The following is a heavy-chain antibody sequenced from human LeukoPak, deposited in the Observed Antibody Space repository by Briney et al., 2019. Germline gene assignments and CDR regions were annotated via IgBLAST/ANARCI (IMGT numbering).Heavy chain of an antibody. Sequence: GASVKVSCKASGYTFTGYYMHWVRQAPGQGLEWMGWINPNSGGTNSAQKFQGRVTMTRDTSISTAYMELSRLRSDDTAMYYCARVYARRYYFDYWGQGTLVTVSS. D-gene: IGHD5/OR15-5a*01. CDR2: INPNSGGT. CDR1: GYTFTGYY. CDR3: ARVYARRYYFDY. V-gene: IGHV1-2*02. J-gene: IGHJ4*02.